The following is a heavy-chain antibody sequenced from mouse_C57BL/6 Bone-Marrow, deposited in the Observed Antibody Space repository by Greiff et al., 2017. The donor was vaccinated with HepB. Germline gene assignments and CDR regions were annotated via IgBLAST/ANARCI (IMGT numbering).Heavy chain of an antibody. CDR2: IYPRSGNT. J-gene: IGHJ2*01. Sequence: VKLMESGAELARPGASVKLSCKASGYTFTSYGISWVKQSTGQGLEWIGEIYPRSGNTYYNEKFKGKATLTADKSSSTAYMELRSLTSEDSAVYFCARSLNWAFDYWGQGTTLTVSS. CDR1: GYTFTSYG. V-gene: IGHV1-81*01. D-gene: IGHD4-1*01. CDR3: ARSLNWAFDY.